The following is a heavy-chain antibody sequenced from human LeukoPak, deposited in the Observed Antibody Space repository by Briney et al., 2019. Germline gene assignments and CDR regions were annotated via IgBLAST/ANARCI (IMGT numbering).Heavy chain of an antibody. CDR1: GGSVSSGSYY. CDR2: IYYSGST. D-gene: IGHD3-10*01. V-gene: IGHV4-61*01. CDR3: ARTELLWFGEIEGYYFDY. J-gene: IGHJ4*02. Sequence: SETLSLTCTVSGGSVSSGSYYWSWIRQPPGKGLEWIGYIYYSGSTNYNPSLKSRVTISVDTSKNQFSLKLSSETAADTAVYYCARTELLWFGEIEGYYFDYWGQGTLVTVSS.